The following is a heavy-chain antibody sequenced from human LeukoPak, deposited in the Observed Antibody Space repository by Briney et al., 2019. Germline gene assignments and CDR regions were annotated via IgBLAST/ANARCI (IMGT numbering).Heavy chain of an antibody. J-gene: IGHJ4*02. V-gene: IGHV3-23*01. CDR1: GITFSSYA. CDR2: ISGSGSST. D-gene: IGHD6-19*01. Sequence: GASLRLSCAVSGITFSSYAMTWVRQAPGKGLEWVSTISGSGSSTYYAGSVKGRFTISRDNSKNTLYLQMNSLRAEDTAVYYCAKGAPYSSGWYSDYWGRGTLVTVSS. CDR3: AKGAPYSSGWYSDY.